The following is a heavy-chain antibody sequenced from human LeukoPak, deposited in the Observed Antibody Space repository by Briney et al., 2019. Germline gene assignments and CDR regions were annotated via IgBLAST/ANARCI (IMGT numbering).Heavy chain of an antibody. CDR3: AKVWYGGYGFDAFDI. V-gene: IGHV3-66*01. CDR2: IYSGGST. J-gene: IGHJ3*02. Sequence: GGSLRLSCAASGFSVSNNYMSWVRQAPGKGLEWVSVIYSGGSTFYADSVKGRFTISRDNSKNTLYLQMNSLRAEDTAVYYCAKVWYGGYGFDAFDIWGPGTMVTVSS. D-gene: IGHD5-12*01. CDR1: GFSVSNNY.